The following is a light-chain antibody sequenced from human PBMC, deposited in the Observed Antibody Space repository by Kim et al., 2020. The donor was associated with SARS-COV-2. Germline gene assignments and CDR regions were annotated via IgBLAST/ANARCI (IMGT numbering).Light chain of an antibody. J-gene: IGKJ2*01. CDR2: GAS. CDR3: QQYNNWPYT. V-gene: IGKV3-15*01. CDR1: QSVSSN. Sequence: SVSPGARATLSGRASQSVSSNLAWYQQKPGQAPSLLIYGASTRATGIPSRFSGSGSGTEFTLTISSLQSEDFAVYSCQQYNNWPYTFGQGTKLEI.